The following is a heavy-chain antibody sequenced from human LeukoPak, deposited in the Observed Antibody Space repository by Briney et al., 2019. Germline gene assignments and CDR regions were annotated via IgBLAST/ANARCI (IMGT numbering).Heavy chain of an antibody. V-gene: IGHV1-24*01. CDR2: FDPEDGET. CDR3: ATPNVLRYFDWLEGFDY. CDR1: GYTLTELS. D-gene: IGHD3-9*01. Sequence: ASVKVSCKVSGYTLTELSMHWVRQAPGKGLEWMGGFDPEDGETIYAQKFQGRVTMTEDTPTDTAYMELSSLRSEDTAVYYCATPNVLRYFDWLEGFDYWGQGTLVTVSS. J-gene: IGHJ4*02.